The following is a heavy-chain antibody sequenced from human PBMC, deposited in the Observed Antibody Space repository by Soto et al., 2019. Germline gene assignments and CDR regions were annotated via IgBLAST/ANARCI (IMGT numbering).Heavy chain of an antibody. CDR3: ARARSGRYGTEDGYIDS. CDR1: GFTFSSYD. J-gene: IGHJ4*02. CDR2: IWYDGSNK. D-gene: IGHD6-19*01. Sequence: QVQLVESGGGVVQPGRSLRLSCAASGFTFSSYDMHWVRKAPGKGLEWVAIIWYDGSNKYYADSVKGRFTISRDNSKNTLYLQMNSLRAEDTAVYYCARARSGRYGTEDGYIDSWGQGTLVTVSS. V-gene: IGHV3-33*01.